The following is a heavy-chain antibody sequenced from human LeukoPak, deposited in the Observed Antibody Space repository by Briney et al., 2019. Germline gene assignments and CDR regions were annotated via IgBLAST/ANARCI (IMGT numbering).Heavy chain of an antibody. D-gene: IGHD2-15*01. J-gene: IGHJ5*02. CDR2: FYTSGST. CDR1: GGSISNYY. V-gene: IGHV4-4*07. Sequence: SETLSLTCTVSGGSISNYYWSWIRQPAGKGLEWIGRFYTSGSTIYNPSLKSRVTMSVDTSKNQFSLKLTSVTAADMAVYYCARQGYCGGTTCYSSWFDPWGQGTLVTVSS. CDR3: ARQGYCGGTTCYSSWFDP.